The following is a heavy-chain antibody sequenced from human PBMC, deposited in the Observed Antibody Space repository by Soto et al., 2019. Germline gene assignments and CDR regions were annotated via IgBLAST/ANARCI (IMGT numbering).Heavy chain of an antibody. CDR1: GGSISSYY. CDR3: ARVGYSNYGVDY. D-gene: IGHD4-4*01. V-gene: IGHV4-59*01. J-gene: IGHJ4*02. CDR2: IYYSGST. Sequence: SETLSRTCTVSGGSISSYYWSWIRQPPGKGLEWIGYIYYSGSTNYNPSLKSRVTISVDTSKNQFSLKLSSVTAADTAVYYCARVGYSNYGVDYWGQGTLVTVSS.